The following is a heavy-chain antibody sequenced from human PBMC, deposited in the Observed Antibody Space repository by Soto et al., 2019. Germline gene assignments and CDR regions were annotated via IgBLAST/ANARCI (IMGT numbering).Heavy chain of an antibody. CDR1: GGTFSSYA. CDR3: ARTPPPDDYDILTGYSQAYYYYYMDV. Sequence: ASVKVSCKASGGTFSSYAISWVRQAPGQGLEWMGGIIPIFGIANYAQKFQGRVTITADKSTSTAYMELSSLRSEDTAVYYCARTPPPDDYDILTGYSQAYYYYYMDVWGKGTTVTVSS. CDR2: IIPIFGIA. D-gene: IGHD3-9*01. V-gene: IGHV1-69*10. J-gene: IGHJ6*03.